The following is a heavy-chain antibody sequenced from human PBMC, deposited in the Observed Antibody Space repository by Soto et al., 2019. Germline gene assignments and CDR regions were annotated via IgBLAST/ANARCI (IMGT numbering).Heavy chain of an antibody. CDR2: ISYSGTT. V-gene: IGHV4-59*01. CDR3: AREGYNFGPFDY. J-gene: IGHJ4*02. CDR1: GGSISSYY. D-gene: IGHD5-18*01. Sequence: SETLSLTCTVSGGSISSYYWSWIRRPPGMGLEWIASISYSGTTNYNSSLKSRVTISIDTSKNQFSLKFNSVTAADTAVYYCAREGYNFGPFDYWGQGALVTVSS.